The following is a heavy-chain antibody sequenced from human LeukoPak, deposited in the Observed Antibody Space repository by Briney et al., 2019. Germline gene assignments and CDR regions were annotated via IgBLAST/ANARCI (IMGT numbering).Heavy chain of an antibody. CDR2: IYTSGST. J-gene: IGHJ4*02. Sequence: SETLSLTCTVSGGSISSGSYYWSWIRQPAGKGLEWIGRIYTSGSTNYNPSPKSRVTISVDTSKNQFSLKLSSVTAADTAVYYCARERHYYDSSGQTEYYFDYWGQGTLVTVSS. V-gene: IGHV4-61*02. CDR3: ARERHYYDSSGQTEYYFDY. CDR1: GGSISSGSYY. D-gene: IGHD3-22*01.